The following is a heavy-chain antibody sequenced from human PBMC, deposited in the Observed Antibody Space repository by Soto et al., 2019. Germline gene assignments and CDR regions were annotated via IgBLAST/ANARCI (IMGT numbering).Heavy chain of an antibody. Sequence: PSESLALTGTVSVGSCSSGSYQWTWIRQPPGKGLEWIGYIHVSGSTNDNPSLKGRVTMSIDTSKNQFSLKLSSVTAADTAVYYCARDGHGMGVWGQGTKVTVSS. V-gene: IGHV4-61*01. CDR3: ARDGHGMGV. CDR2: IHVSGST. J-gene: IGHJ6*02. CDR1: VGSCSSGSYQ.